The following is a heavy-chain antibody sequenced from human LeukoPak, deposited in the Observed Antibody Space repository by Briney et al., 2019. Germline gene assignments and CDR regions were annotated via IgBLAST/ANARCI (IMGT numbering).Heavy chain of an antibody. J-gene: IGHJ6*02. V-gene: IGHV3-21*04. CDR2: INSSSSNI. Sequence: GGSLRLSCAASGFTFSSYNMHWVRQAPGKGLEWVSSINSSSSNIYYADSVKGRFTIPRDNAKNTLYLQMNSLRAEDTAVYYFVNGGTEFLVAFSVDGLDVGGRETTVTVSS. CDR3: VNGGTEFLVAFSVDGLDV. CDR1: GFTFSSYN. D-gene: IGHD3-3*01.